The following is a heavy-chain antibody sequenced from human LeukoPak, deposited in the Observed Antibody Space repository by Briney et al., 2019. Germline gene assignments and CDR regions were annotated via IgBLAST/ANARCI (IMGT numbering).Heavy chain of an antibody. D-gene: IGHD6-19*01. CDR2: SYYNGNT. V-gene: IGHV4-59*01. CDR1: GGSITNYY. CDR3: ARGGGSSGWYGDAFDI. J-gene: IGHJ3*02. Sequence: SETLSLTCTVSGGSITNYYWSWIRQPPGKGLEWIGFSYYNGNTNYNPSLKSRVTISVDTSKNQFSQKLSSVTAADTAVYYCARGGGSSGWYGDAFDIWGQGTMVTVSS.